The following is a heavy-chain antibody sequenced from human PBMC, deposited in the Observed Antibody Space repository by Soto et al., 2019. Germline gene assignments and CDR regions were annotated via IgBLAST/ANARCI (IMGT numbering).Heavy chain of an antibody. CDR2: INHSGST. CDR1: GGSFSGYY. D-gene: IGHD3-22*01. Sequence: SXILSLTCAVYGGSFSGYYWSWIRQPPVKGLEWIGEINHSGSTNYNPSLKSRVTISVDTSKNQFSLKLSSVTAADTAVYYCARDDPYYGYGYYGMDVWGQGTTVTVS. J-gene: IGHJ6*02. CDR3: ARDDPYYGYGYYGMDV. V-gene: IGHV4-34*01.